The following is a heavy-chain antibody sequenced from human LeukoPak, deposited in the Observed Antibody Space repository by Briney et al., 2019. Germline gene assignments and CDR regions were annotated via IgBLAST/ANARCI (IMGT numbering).Heavy chain of an antibody. J-gene: IGHJ6*03. CDR2: INHIGRT. V-gene: IGHV4-34*01. CDR1: GGSFSGYY. D-gene: IGHD4-11*01. Sequence: SETLSLTCAVYGGSFSGYYWSWIRQPPGKGLEWIGEINHIGRTNYNPTPKSRVTISVDTAKNQFSLKLSSVTAADTAVYYCARLTVTTNYYYYYMDVWGKGTTVTVSS. CDR3: ARLTVTTNYYYYYMDV.